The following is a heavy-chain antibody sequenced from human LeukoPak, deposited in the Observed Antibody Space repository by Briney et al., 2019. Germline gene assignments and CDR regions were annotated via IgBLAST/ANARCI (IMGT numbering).Heavy chain of an antibody. D-gene: IGHD6-19*01. V-gene: IGHV3-11*03. CDR2: ISSSSSYT. J-gene: IGHJ4*02. CDR3: AKTPYHSSGWYYFDY. CDR1: GFTFSDYY. Sequence: GGSLRLSCAASGFTFSDYYMSWIRQAPGKGLEWVSYISSSSSYTNYADSVKGRFTISRDNSKNTLYLQMNSLRAEDTAVYYCAKTPYHSSGWYYFDYWGQGTLVTVSS.